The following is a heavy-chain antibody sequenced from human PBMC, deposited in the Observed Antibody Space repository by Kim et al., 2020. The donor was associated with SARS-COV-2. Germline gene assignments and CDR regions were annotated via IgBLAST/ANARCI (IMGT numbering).Heavy chain of an antibody. Sequence: GGSLRLSCAASGFTFSSYAMSWVRQAPGKGLEWVSGISGSGDNTYYADSVKGRFTISRDNSKNTVYLQMDSLRDEDTAVYSCAKDKAQHFHFLSISTFDNRGQGTLVTVSS. CDR3: AKDKAQHFHFLSISTFDN. CDR1: GFTFSSYA. J-gene: IGHJ4*02. V-gene: IGHV3-23*01. D-gene: IGHD6-13*01. CDR2: ISGSGDNT.